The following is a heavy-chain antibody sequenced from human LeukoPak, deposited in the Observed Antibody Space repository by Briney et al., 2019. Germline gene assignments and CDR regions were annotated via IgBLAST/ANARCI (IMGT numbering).Heavy chain of an antibody. D-gene: IGHD3-9*01. CDR3: ARDPYYDILTGYLIRGAFDT. J-gene: IGHJ3*02. V-gene: IGHV4-4*07. Sequence: PSETLSLTCTVSGGSISSYYWSWIRQPAGKGLEWIGRIYISGSGSTNYNPSLKSRVTMSIDTSKNQFSLKLNSVTAADTAVYYCARDPYYDILTGYLIRGAFDTWGLGTLVTVSS. CDR2: IYISGSGST. CDR1: GGSISSYY.